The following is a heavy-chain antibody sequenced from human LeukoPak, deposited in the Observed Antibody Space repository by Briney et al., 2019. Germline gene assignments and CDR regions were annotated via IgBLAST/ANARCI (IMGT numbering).Heavy chain of an antibody. CDR3: ARDIAGRGYYYYMDV. J-gene: IGHJ6*03. V-gene: IGHV3-20*04. D-gene: IGHD6-6*01. CDR2: INWNGGST. CDR1: GLTFDDYG. Sequence: GGSLRLSCAASGLTFDDYGMSWVRQAPGKGLEWVSGINWNGGSTGYADSVKGRFTISRDNAKDSLYLQMNSLRGEDTALYYCARDIAGRGYYYYMDVWGKGTTVTVSS.